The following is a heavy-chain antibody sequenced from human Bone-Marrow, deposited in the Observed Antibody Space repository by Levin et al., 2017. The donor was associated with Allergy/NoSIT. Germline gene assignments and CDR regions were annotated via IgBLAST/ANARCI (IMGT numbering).Heavy chain of an antibody. CDR3: ARGWSSVLNYGVPPQDDAFDI. V-gene: IGHV4-34*01. J-gene: IGHJ3*02. D-gene: IGHD4-17*01. Sequence: SQTLSLPCAVYGGSFRGYYWSWIRQPPGKGLEWIGEINHSGSTNYNPSLKSRVTISVDTSKNQFSLKLSSVTAADTAVYYCARGWSSVLNYGVPPQDDAFDIWGQGTMVTVSS. CDR2: INHSGST. CDR1: GGSFRGYY.